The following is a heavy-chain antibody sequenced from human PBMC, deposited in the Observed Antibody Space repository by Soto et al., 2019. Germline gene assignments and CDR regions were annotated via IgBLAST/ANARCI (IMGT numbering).Heavy chain of an antibody. D-gene: IGHD3-9*01. CDR2: INPSSGGT. J-gene: IGHJ4*02. CDR1: GYTFTGYY. V-gene: IGHV1-2*04. Sequence: ASVKVSCKASGYTFTGYYMHWVLQAPGQGLEWMGWINPSSGGTNYAQKFQGWVTMTRDTSISTAYMELSRLRSDDTAVYYCARDQADYDILTGPIYYFDYWGQGTLVTVSS. CDR3: ARDQADYDILTGPIYYFDY.